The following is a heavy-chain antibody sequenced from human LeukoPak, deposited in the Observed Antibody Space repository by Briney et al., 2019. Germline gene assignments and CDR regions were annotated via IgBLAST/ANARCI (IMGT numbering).Heavy chain of an antibody. Sequence: SETLSLTCAVYGGSFSGYYWSWIRQPAGKGLEWIGRIYTSGSTNYNPSLKSRVTISVDTSKNQFPLKLSSVTAADTAVYYCARDREDTAMVISGAFDIWGQGTMVTVSP. D-gene: IGHD5-18*01. CDR1: GGSFSGYY. CDR2: IYTSGST. J-gene: IGHJ3*02. CDR3: ARDREDTAMVISGAFDI. V-gene: IGHV4-4*07.